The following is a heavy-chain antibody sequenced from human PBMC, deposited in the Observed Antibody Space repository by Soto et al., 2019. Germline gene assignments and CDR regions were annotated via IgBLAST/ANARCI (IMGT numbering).Heavy chain of an antibody. CDR1: GGSISKFY. Sequence: PSETLSLTCNVSGGSISKFYWAWIRKTAGNGLEWMGRVYATGTTDYNPSLRSRVAMSVDISKKTFSLRLRSVTGADSGVYYCVPDGPKTLRDWFDTWGQGILVTVSS. V-gene: IGHV4-4*07. J-gene: IGHJ5*02. CDR3: VPDGPKTLRDWFDT. CDR2: VYATGTT.